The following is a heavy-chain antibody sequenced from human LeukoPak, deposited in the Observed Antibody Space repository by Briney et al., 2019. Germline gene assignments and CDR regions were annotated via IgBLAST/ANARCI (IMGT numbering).Heavy chain of an antibody. J-gene: IGHJ4*02. V-gene: IGHV3-53*01. Sequence: GGSLRLSCTVSGFTVSSNYMSWVRQAPGKGLEWVSVIYSDGTTYNVDSVKGRFTISRDNSKNTLYLQINSLRAEDTAVYYCARGIAAAGTALYNWGQGTLLTVSS. CDR2: IYSDGTT. CDR1: GFTVSSNY. D-gene: IGHD6-13*01. CDR3: ARGIAAAGTALYN.